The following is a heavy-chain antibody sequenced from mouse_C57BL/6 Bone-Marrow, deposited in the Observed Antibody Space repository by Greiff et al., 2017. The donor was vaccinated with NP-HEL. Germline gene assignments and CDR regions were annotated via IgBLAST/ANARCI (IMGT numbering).Heavy chain of an antibody. J-gene: IGHJ2*01. CDR1: GYTFTSYG. CDR2: IYPRSGNT. CDR3: ARGDTTVVEGDYFDY. Sequence: QVQLQQSGAELARPGASVKLSCKASGYTFTSYGISWVKQRTGQGLEWIGEIYPRSGNTYYNEKFKGKATLTADKSSSTAYMEIRSLTSEDSVVYFGARGDTTVVEGDYFDYWGQGTTRTVSS. D-gene: IGHD1-1*01. V-gene: IGHV1-81*01.